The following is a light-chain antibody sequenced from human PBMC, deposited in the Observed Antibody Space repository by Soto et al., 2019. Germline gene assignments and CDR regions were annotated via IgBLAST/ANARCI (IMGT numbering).Light chain of an antibody. CDR2: DES. J-gene: IGKJ4*01. Sequence: EIELTQSPGTLSLSPGERATLSCRASQSVSSSYLAGYQQKPGQAPRLLIYDESSRATGIPDRFSGSGSGTDFTLTISRLQPEDFAVYYCQQYASSPLTFGGGTKVELK. CDR3: QQYASSPLT. V-gene: IGKV3-20*01. CDR1: QSVSSSY.